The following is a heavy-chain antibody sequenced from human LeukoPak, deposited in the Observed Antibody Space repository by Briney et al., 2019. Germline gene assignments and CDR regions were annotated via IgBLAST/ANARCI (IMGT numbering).Heavy chain of an antibody. Sequence: PGGSLRLSCAASGFTFSSYWMSWVRQAPGKGLEWVANIKQDGSEKYYEDSVKGRFTISRDNAKNSLYLQMNSLRAEDTAVYYCARDELGIAARKYYYYYYMDVWGKGTTVTVSS. CDR1: GFTFSSYW. J-gene: IGHJ6*03. CDR3: ARDELGIAARKYYYYYYMDV. D-gene: IGHD6-6*01. CDR2: IKQDGSEK. V-gene: IGHV3-7*01.